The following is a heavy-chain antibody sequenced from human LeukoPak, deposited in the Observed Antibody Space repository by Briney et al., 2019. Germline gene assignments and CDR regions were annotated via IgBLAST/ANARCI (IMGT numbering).Heavy chain of an antibody. CDR3: AKEARFKIFGVHHTHSSLRSYFDY. D-gene: IGHD3-3*01. V-gene: IGHV3-23*01. CDR1: GFTFSSYA. CDR2: ISGSGGST. Sequence: PGGSLRLSCAASGFTFSSYAMSWVRQAPGKGLEWVSAISGSGGSTYYADSVKGRFTISRDNSKNTLYLQINSLRAEDTAVYYCAKEARFKIFGVHHTHSSLRSYFDYWGQGTLVTVSS. J-gene: IGHJ4*02.